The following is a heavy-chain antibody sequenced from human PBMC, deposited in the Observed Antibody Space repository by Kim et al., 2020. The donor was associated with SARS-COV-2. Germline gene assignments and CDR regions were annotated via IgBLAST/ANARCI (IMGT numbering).Heavy chain of an antibody. V-gene: IGHV4-59*08. CDR1: GGSISSYY. J-gene: IGHJ6*02. D-gene: IGHD6-13*01. Sequence: SETLSLTCTVSGGSISSYYWSWIRQPPGKGLEWIGYIYYSGSTNYNPSLKSRVTISVDTSKNQFSLKLSSVTAADTAVYYCARQGRPEHLDSSSWPWGSLGYYSYGMDVWGQGTTVTVSS. CDR2: IYYSGST. CDR3: ARQGRPEHLDSSSWPWGSLGYYSYGMDV.